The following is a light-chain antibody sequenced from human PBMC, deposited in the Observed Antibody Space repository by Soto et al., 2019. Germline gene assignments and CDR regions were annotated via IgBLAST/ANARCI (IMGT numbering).Light chain of an antibody. V-gene: IGKV1-5*01. CDR2: DAS. CDR3: QQYNSYFT. Sequence: DVQLTQSPSSLSASVGDSVTITCRASQDIITYLTWYQHKPGRAPKLLVYDASSLNSGVPSRFSGSGSGTEFTLTISSLQPDDFATYYCQQYNSYFTFGPGTKVDIK. J-gene: IGKJ3*01. CDR1: QDIITY.